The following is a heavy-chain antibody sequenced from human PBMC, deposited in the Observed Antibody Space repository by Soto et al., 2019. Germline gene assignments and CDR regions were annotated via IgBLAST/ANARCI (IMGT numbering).Heavy chain of an antibody. V-gene: IGHV3-74*01. J-gene: IGHJ6*02. CDR3: ARDRVVVAATIYYYGMDV. CDR2: INSDGSST. CDR1: GFTFSSYW. Sequence: PGGSLRLSCAASGFTFSSYWMHWVRQAPGKGLVWVSRINSDGSSTSYADSVKGRFTISRDNAKNTLYLQMNSLRAEDTAVYYCARDRVVVAATIYYYGMDVWGHGTTVTVSS. D-gene: IGHD2-15*01.